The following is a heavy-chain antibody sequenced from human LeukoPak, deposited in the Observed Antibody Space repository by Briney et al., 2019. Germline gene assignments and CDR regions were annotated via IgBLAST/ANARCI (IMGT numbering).Heavy chain of an antibody. Sequence: SETLSLTCVVSTDSISTDYSWGWLRHPPGKGLEWIGIRYHSGTIYYNPSLRSRVTISLDMSKNQFSLNLSSVTAADTAVYYCASLFILGVAVDNWGQGTLVTVSS. V-gene: IGHV4-38-2*01. CDR2: RYHSGTI. CDR3: ASLFILGVAVDN. CDR1: TDSISTDYS. J-gene: IGHJ4*02. D-gene: IGHD1-26*01.